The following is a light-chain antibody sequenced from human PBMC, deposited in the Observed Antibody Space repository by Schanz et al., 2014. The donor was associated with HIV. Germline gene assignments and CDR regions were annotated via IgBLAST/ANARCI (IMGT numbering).Light chain of an antibody. CDR3: TSYAGSYTLVV. CDR2: DVT. J-gene: IGLJ3*02. V-gene: IGLV2-14*03. CDR1: SSDVGGDNF. Sequence: QSALTQPASVSGSPGQSITISCAGTSSDVGGDNFVSWYQQHPGRAPKLMIFDVTDRPSGVSNRFSGSKSGNTASLTISALQAEDEADYYCTSYAGSYTLVVFRGGTKLTVL.